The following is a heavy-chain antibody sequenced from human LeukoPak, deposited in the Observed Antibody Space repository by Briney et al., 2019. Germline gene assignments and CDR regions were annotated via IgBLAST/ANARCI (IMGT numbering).Heavy chain of an antibody. V-gene: IGHV4-59*01. Sequence: SETLPLTCTVSGGSISSYYWSWIRQPPGKGLEWIGYIYYSGSTNYNPSLKSRVTISVDTSKNQFSLKRSSVTAADTAVYYCASVRAGGRYPEGYFAYWGQGPLVTVSS. D-gene: IGHD6-19*01. CDR3: ASVRAGGRYPEGYFAY. CDR2: IYYSGST. CDR1: GGSISSYY. J-gene: IGHJ4*02.